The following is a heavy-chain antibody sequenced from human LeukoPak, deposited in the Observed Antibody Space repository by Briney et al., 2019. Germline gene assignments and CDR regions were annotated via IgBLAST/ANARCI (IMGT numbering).Heavy chain of an antibody. CDR2: MNPNSGNT. V-gene: IGHV1-8*02. CDR1: GYTFTSYG. J-gene: IGHJ4*02. CDR3: ARGRIAVAETFDY. Sequence: ASVKVSCKASGYTFTSYGISWVRQAPGQGLEWMGWMNPNSGNTGYAQKFQGRVTMTRNTSISTAYMELSSLRSEDTAVYYCARGRIAVAETFDYWGQGTLVTVSS. D-gene: IGHD6-19*01.